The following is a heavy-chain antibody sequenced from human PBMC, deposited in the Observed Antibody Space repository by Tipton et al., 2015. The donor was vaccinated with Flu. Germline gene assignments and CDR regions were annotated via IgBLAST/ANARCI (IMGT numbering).Heavy chain of an antibody. CDR3: ARLRVSEGLIDY. CDR2: IYYSGST. V-gene: IGHV4-31*03. D-gene: IGHD3/OR15-3a*01. J-gene: IGHJ4*02. CDR1: GGSISSGGYY. Sequence: LRLSCTVSGGSISSGGYYWSWIRQHPGKGLEWIGYIYYSGSTYYNPSLKSRVTISVDTSKNQFSLKLSSVTAADTAVYYCARLRVSEGLIDYWGQGTLATASS.